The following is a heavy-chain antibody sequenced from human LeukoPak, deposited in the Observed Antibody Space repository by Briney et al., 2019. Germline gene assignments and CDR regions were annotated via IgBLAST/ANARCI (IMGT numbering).Heavy chain of an antibody. CDR1: GFIFSNYY. CDR2: IQEDGSAT. V-gene: IGHV3-7*01. J-gene: IGHJ4*02. CDR3: ARRKEVQTTFDC. D-gene: IGHD1-14*01. Sequence: GGSLRLSCAASGFIFSNYYMGWVRQAPGKGLEWVANIQEDGSATYYVDSVKGRFTISRDNAKNSLDLQMNSLRAEGTAVYFCARRKEVQTTFDCWGQGTLVTVSS.